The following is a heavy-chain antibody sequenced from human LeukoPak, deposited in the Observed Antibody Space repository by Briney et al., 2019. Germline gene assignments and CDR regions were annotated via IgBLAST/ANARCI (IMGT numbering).Heavy chain of an antibody. D-gene: IGHD3-3*01. V-gene: IGHV2-5*02. CDR3: AHSGGIGGVYYDFWSGYSLDY. CDR2: IYWDDDK. CDR1: GFSLSTSGVG. J-gene: IGHJ4*02. Sequence: SGPPLVNPTQTLTLTCTFSGFSLSTSGVGVGWIRQPPGKALEWLALIYWDDDKRYSPSLKSRLTITKDTSKNQVVLTMTNMDPVDTATYYCAHSGGIGGVYYDFWSGYSLDYWGQGTLVTVSS.